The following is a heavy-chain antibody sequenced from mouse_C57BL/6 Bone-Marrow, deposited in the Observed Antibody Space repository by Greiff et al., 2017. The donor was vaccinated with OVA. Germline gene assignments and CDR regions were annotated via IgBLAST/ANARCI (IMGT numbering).Heavy chain of an antibody. J-gene: IGHJ4*01. V-gene: IGHV3-6*01. CDR2: ISYDGSN. CDR3: ARWEFIGYAMDY. CDR1: GYSITSGYY. D-gene: IGHD1-1*01. Sequence: EVKLMESGPGLVKPSQSLSLTCSVTGYSITSGYYWNWIRQFPGNKLEWMGYISYDGSNNYNPSLKNRISITRDTSKNQFFLKLNSVTTEDTATYYCARWEFIGYAMDYWGQGTSVTVSS.